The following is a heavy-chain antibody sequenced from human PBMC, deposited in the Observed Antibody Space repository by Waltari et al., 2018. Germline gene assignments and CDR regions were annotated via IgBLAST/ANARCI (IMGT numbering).Heavy chain of an antibody. CDR3: ARDYPYSSSWTPDYYFDY. CDR2: IYYSGST. Sequence: QLQLQESGPGLVKPSETLSLTCTVPGGSISSSSYYWGWIRQPPGKGLEWIGSIYYSGSTYYNPSLKSRVTISVDTSKNQFSLKLSSVTAADTAVYYCARDYPYSSSWTPDYYFDYWGQGTLVTVSS. V-gene: IGHV4-39*07. CDR1: GGSISSSSYY. J-gene: IGHJ4*02. D-gene: IGHD6-13*01.